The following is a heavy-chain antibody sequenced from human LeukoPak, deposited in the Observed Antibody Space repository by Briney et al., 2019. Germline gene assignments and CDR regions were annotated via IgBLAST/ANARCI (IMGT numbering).Heavy chain of an antibody. J-gene: IGHJ4*02. CDR1: GGSISSYY. CDR2: IYYSGST. Sequence: SETLSLTCTVSGGSISSYYRSWIRQPPGKGLEWIGYIYYSGSTNYNPSLKSRVSISVDTSKNQFSLKLSSVTAADTAVYYCARGRSSGSPYYFDYWGQGTLVTVSS. V-gene: IGHV4-59*01. D-gene: IGHD3-22*01. CDR3: ARGRSSGSPYYFDY.